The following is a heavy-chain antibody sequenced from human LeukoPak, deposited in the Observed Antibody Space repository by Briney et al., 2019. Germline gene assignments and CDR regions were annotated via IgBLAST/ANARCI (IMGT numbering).Heavy chain of an antibody. J-gene: IGHJ6*03. CDR1: GFTVSSNY. CDR3: AKDRGSGWYFYRYYYYYMDV. CDR2: IYSGGST. D-gene: IGHD6-19*01. V-gene: IGHV3-53*05. Sequence: GGSLRLSCAASGFTVSSNYMSWVRQAPGKGLEWVSVIYSGGSTYYADSVKGRFTISRDNSKNTQYLQMNSLRAEDTAVYYCAKDRGSGWYFYRYYYYYMDVWGKGTTVTVSS.